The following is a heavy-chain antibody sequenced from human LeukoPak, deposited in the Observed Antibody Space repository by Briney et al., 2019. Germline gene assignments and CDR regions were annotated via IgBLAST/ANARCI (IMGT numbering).Heavy chain of an antibody. CDR1: GGSISSGGYY. Sequence: PSETLSLTCTVSGGSISSGGYYWSWIRQPPGKGLEWIGYIYHSGSTYYNPSLKSRVTISVDRSKNQFSLKLSSVTAADTAVYYCATGMVDSSGYYNYWGQGTLVTVSS. D-gene: IGHD3-22*01. CDR3: ATGMVDSSGYYNY. CDR2: IYHSGST. J-gene: IGHJ4*02. V-gene: IGHV4-30-2*01.